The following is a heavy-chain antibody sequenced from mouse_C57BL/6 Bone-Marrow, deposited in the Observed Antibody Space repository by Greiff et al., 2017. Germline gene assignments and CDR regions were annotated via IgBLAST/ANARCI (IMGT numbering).Heavy chain of an antibody. Sequence: QVQLKASGAELVRPGTSVKMSCKASGYTFTNYWIGWAKQRPGHGLEWIGDIYPGGGYTNYNEKFKGKATLTADKSSSTAYMQFSSLTSEDSAIYYCATYYGNSYFDYWGQGTTLTVSS. CDR2: IYPGGGYT. V-gene: IGHV1-63*01. CDR3: ATYYGNSYFDY. D-gene: IGHD2-10*01. CDR1: GYTFTNYW. J-gene: IGHJ2*01.